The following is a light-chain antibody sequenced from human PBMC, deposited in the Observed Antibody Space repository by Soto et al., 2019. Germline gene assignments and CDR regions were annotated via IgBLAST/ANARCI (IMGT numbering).Light chain of an antibody. Sequence: EIVMTQSPVTLSVSPGERVTLSCRASQSVSSNLAWYQQKPGQAPSLLIYGAFTRATGIPARFSGSGSGTDLTLTISRLEPEDFAVYYCQQYGSSPRTFGQGTKVDIK. CDR1: QSVSSN. J-gene: IGKJ1*01. CDR3: QQYGSSPRT. CDR2: GAF. V-gene: IGKV3-20*01.